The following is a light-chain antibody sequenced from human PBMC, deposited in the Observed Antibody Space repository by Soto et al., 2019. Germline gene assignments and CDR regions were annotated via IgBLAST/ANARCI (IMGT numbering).Light chain of an antibody. CDR1: QDIDNV. Sequence: DLPMTQSPSAMSASVGDRVTITCRASQDIDNVLAWFQQKPGKVPRRLIYAASTLESGVPSRFSGSGSGTEFTLTVSSLQPEDFGTYYCLQHNRYPLAFGQGTKVEIK. J-gene: IGKJ1*01. V-gene: IGKV1-17*03. CDR2: AAS. CDR3: LQHNRYPLA.